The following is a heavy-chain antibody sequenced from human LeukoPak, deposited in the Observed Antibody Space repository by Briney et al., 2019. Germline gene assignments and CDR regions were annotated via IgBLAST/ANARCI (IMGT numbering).Heavy chain of an antibody. Sequence: ASVKVSCKASGYTFTGYYMHCVRQAPGQGLEWMGWINPNSGGTNYAQKFQGRVTMTRDTSISTAYMELSRLRSDDTAVYYCARTKVGALSGAFDIWGQGTMVTVSS. J-gene: IGHJ3*02. D-gene: IGHD1-26*01. V-gene: IGHV1-2*02. CDR2: INPNSGGT. CDR1: GYTFTGYY. CDR3: ARTKVGALSGAFDI.